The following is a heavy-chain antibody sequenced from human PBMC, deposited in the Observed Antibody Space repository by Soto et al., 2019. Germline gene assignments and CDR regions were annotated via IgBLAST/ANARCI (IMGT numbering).Heavy chain of an antibody. CDR2: IRSKAYGGTT. CDR3: TRELIWSGYYTVGGPFDY. CDR1: GFTFGDYA. Sequence: GGSLRLSCTASGFTFGDYAMSWFRQAPGKGLEWVGFIRSKAYGGTTEYAASVKGRFTISRDDSKSIAYLQMNSLKTEDTAVYYCTRELIWSGYYTVGGPFDYWGQGTLVTVSS. V-gene: IGHV3-49*03. J-gene: IGHJ4*02. D-gene: IGHD3-3*01.